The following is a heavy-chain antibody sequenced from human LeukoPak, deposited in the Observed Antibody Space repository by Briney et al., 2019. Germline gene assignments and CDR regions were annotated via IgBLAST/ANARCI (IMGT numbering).Heavy chain of an antibody. J-gene: IGHJ4*02. CDR3: ARKTVAVGVIDY. Sequence: GGSLRLSCAASGFTFSSYAMHWVRQAPGKGLEWVAVISYDGSNKYYADSVKGRFTISRDNSKNTLYLQMNSLRAEDTAVYYCARKTVAVGVIDYWGQGTLVTVSS. CDR2: ISYDGSNK. V-gene: IGHV3-30-3*01. CDR1: GFTFSSYA. D-gene: IGHD6-19*01.